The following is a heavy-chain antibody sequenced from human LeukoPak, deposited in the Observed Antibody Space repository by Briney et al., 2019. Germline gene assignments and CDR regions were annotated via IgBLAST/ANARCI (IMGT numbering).Heavy chain of an antibody. V-gene: IGHV4-4*02. CDR2: IYRSGTT. CDR3: ARRSPYSTGWSSYFDY. D-gene: IGHD6-19*01. CDR1: GGSISSTNW. J-gene: IGHJ4*02. Sequence: SETLSLTCTVSGGSISSTNWWSWVRQPPGKGLEWIGEIYRSGTTNYKPSLKSRVTISLDKFRNLFSLKLTSVTAADSAVYYCARRSPYSTGWSSYFDYWGQGALVTVSS.